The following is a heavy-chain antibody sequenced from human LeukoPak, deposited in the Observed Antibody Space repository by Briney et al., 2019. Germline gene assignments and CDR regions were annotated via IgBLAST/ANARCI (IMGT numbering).Heavy chain of an antibody. CDR3: ARGLRYFDWLLYDYYYYYGMDV. CDR2: MNPNSGNT. J-gene: IGHJ6*02. V-gene: IGHV1-8*01. D-gene: IGHD3-9*01. CDR1: GYTFTSYD. Sequence: ASVKVSCKASGYTFTSYDINWVRQATRQGLEWMGWMNPNSGNTGYAQKFQGRVTMTRNTSISTAYMELSSLRSEDTAVYYCARGLRYFDWLLYDYYYYYGMDVWGQGTTVTVSS.